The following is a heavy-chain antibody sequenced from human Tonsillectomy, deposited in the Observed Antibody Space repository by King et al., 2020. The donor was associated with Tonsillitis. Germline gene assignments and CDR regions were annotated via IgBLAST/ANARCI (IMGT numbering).Heavy chain of an antibody. D-gene: IGHD3-22*01. J-gene: IGHJ4*02. Sequence: QVQLVESGAEVKKPGASVKVSCKASGYSFAAYSIHWVRQAPGQGLEWMGRINPNSGGTNYAQKFQGRVTMTRETSIGTAYMELGRLRSDDMAVYFCARDDDSSGYYHTFDHWGQGTLVTVSS. CDR3: ARDDDSSGYYHTFDH. CDR2: INPNSGGT. CDR1: GYSFAAYS. V-gene: IGHV1-2*06.